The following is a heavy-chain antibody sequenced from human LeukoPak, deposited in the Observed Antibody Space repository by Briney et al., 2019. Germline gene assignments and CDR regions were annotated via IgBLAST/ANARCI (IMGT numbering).Heavy chain of an antibody. CDR2: INSDGSST. Sequence: PGGSLRLSCAASGFTFSSYWMHWVRQAPGKGLVWVSRINSDGSSTSYADSVKGRFTISRDNAKNTLYVQMNSLRAKDTAVYYCARDPTVRYFDWLLAGWFDPWGQGTLVTVSS. J-gene: IGHJ5*02. V-gene: IGHV3-74*01. D-gene: IGHD3-9*01. CDR1: GFTFSSYW. CDR3: ARDPTVRYFDWLLAGWFDP.